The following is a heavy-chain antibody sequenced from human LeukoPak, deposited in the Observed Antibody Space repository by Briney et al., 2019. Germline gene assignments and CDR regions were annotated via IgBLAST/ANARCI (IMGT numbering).Heavy chain of an antibody. Sequence: GGSLRLSCAASGFTVSSNDMTWVRQTPGKGLEWVSIIYSGGNTYHADSVKGRFTISRDNSKNTLYLQMNSLRAEDTAVFYCARDRPGDGYFDYWGQGTQVTVSS. J-gene: IGHJ4*02. CDR1: GFTVSSND. D-gene: IGHD3-10*01. V-gene: IGHV3-66*01. CDR3: ARDRPGDGYFDY. CDR2: IYSGGNT.